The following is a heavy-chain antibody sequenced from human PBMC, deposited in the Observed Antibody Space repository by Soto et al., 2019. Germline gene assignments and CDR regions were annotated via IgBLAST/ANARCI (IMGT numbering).Heavy chain of an antibody. D-gene: IGHD2-15*01. Sequence: QVQLVQSGAEVKKPGSSVKVSCKASGGTFSSYAISWVRQAPGQGLEWMGGIIPIFGTANYAQKFQGRVTITADESTSTGYMELSSLRSEDTAVYYCAREGRYCSGGSCYSAYYWGQGTLVTVSS. CDR3: AREGRYCSGGSCYSAYY. CDR1: GGTFSSYA. J-gene: IGHJ4*02. CDR2: IIPIFGTA. V-gene: IGHV1-69*01.